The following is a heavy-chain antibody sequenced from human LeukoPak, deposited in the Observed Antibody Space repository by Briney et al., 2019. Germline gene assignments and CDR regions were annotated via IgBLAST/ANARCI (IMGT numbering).Heavy chain of an antibody. CDR2: IIPIFGTT. D-gene: IGHD6-19*01. J-gene: IGHJ3*02. Sequence: ASVKVSCKVSGGTFSSYAISWVRQAPGQGLEWMEGIIPIFGTTNYAQKFQGRVTITADESTSTAYMELSSLRSEDTAVYYCAREVAVAGYDAFDIWGQGTMVTVSS. V-gene: IGHV1-69*13. CDR1: GGTFSSYA. CDR3: AREVAVAGYDAFDI.